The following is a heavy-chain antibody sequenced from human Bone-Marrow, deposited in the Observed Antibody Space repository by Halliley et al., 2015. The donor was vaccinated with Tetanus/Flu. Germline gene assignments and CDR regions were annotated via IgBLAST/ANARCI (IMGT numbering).Heavy chain of an antibody. J-gene: IGHJ4*02. Sequence: YISGVNSYPNYADSVKGRFTISRDNAQNLLYLQMNSLRVDDTAVYYCARDPHRGTRTDYTGPADNWGQGTLVTVSS. CDR3: ARDPHRGTRTDYTGPADN. D-gene: IGHD2-8*02. V-gene: IGHV3-11*05. CDR2: ISGVNSYP.